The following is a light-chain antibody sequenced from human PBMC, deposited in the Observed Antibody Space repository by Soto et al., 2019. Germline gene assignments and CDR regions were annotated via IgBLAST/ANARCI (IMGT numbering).Light chain of an antibody. CDR3: QQRSNWLT. CDR2: DAS. V-gene: IGKV3-11*01. Sequence: EIVLTQSPATLSLSPGERATLSCRASQSVSRYLAWYQQKPGQAPRLLIYDASNRATGIPARFSGSGSGTDFTLTISSLEPEDVAVYYCQQRSNWLTFGGGNKVEIK. CDR1: QSVSRY. J-gene: IGKJ4*01.